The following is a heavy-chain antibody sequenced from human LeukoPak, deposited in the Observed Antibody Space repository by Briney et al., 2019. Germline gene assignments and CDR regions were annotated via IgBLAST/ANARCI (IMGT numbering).Heavy chain of an antibody. J-gene: IGHJ5*02. CDR2: INPNSGGT. CDR1: GYAFTGYY. CDR3: ARDKVGYSSGWYGWFDP. V-gene: IGHV1-2*02. Sequence: ASVKVSCKASGYAFTGYYMHWVRQAPGQGLEWMGWINPNSGGTNYAQKFQGRVTMTRDTSISTAYMELSRLRSDDTAVYYRARDKVGYSSGWYGWFDPWGQGTLVTVSS. D-gene: IGHD6-19*01.